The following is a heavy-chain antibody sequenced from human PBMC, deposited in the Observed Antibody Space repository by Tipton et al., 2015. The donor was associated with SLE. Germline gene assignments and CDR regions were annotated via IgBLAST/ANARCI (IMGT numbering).Heavy chain of an antibody. D-gene: IGHD2-21*01. CDR2: ISGSGGST. V-gene: IGHV3-23*01. CDR3: AKKGSRCGGDCYPDDAFDI. CDR1: GFTFRSSA. J-gene: IGHJ3*02. Sequence: SLRLSCAASGFTFRSSAMSWVRQAPGTGLEWVSAISGSGGSTYYADSVKGRFTISRDNSKNTLYLQMNSLRAEDTAVYYCAKKGSRCGGDCYPDDAFDIWGQGTMVTVSS.